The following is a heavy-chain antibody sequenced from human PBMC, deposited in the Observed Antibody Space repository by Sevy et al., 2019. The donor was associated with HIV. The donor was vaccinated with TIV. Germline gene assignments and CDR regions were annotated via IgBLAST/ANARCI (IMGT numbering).Heavy chain of an antibody. CDR1: GFSFSTYW. V-gene: IGHV3-30*01. Sequence: GGSLRLSCAASGFSFSTYWMHWVRQAPGKGLDWVAVISHDERYKNYAESVKVRFTISRDNFKNTLFLQMDSLRPEDTAVYFCARLVSCGGDCYYLDSWGQGALVTVSS. CDR2: ISHDERYK. D-gene: IGHD2-21*02. J-gene: IGHJ4*02. CDR3: ARLVSCGGDCYYLDS.